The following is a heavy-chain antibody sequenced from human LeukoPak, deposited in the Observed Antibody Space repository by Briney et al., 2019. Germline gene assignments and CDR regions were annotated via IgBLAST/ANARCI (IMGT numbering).Heavy chain of an antibody. V-gene: IGHV1-46*01. CDR2: INPSGGST. J-gene: IGHJ4*02. CDR1: GYTFTSYY. CDR3: ARAYSSSWQWGYYFDY. Sequence: ASVKVSCKASGYTFTSYYMHWVRQAPGQGLEGMGIINPSGGSTSYAQKFQGRVTMTRDTSTSTVYMELSSLRSEDTAVYYCARAYSSSWQWGYYFDYWGQGTLVTVSS. D-gene: IGHD6-13*01.